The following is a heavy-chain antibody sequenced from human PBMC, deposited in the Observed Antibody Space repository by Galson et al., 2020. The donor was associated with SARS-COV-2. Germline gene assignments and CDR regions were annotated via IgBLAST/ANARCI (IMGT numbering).Heavy chain of an antibody. Sequence: GGSLRLSCGGSGFIFSVYAMNWVRQAPGKGLEWVATIDSTGGFIYYHDSAQGRFTISRDNSKDTVFLQLNSLTAEDTAVYHCAKTLVGNGGYMDVWGKGPRSPSP. V-gene: IGHV3-23*01. CDR1: GFIFSVYA. CDR2: IDSTGGFI. CDR3: AKTLVGNGGYMDV. D-gene: IGHD2-2*01. J-gene: IGHJ6*03.